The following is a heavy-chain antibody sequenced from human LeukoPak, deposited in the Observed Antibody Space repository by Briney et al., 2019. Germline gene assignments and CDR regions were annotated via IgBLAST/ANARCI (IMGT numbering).Heavy chain of an antibody. CDR2: ISYDGSNK. J-gene: IGHJ4*02. D-gene: IGHD4/OR15-4a*01. CDR1: GFTFSSYG. CDR3: AKDRASTLDY. Sequence: GGSLRLSCAASGFTFSSYGMHWVRQAPGKGLEWVAVISYDGSNKYYADSVKGRFTIPRDNSKNTLYLQMNSLRAEDTAVYYCAKDRASTLDYWGQGTLVTVSS. V-gene: IGHV3-30*18.